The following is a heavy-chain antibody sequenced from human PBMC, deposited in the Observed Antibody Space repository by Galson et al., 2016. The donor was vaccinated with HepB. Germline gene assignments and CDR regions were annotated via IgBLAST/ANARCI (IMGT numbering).Heavy chain of an antibody. CDR3: ARGGGRFDY. D-gene: IGHD2-15*01. J-gene: IGHJ4*02. CDR1: GYTFSSYW. V-gene: IGHV5-51*01. CDR2: IYPADSDT. Sequence: QSGAEVKKPGESLKISCKGSGYTFSSYWIGWVRQMPGKGLEWVGNIYPADSDTRYSPSFQGQVTIPADKSTTTAYLHWSSLKASDTAMYYCARGGGRFDYWGQGTLVTVSS.